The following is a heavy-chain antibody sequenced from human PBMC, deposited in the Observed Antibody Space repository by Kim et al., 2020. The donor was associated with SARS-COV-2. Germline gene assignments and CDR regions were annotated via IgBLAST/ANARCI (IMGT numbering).Heavy chain of an antibody. Sequence: GGSLKLSCAASGFTFSGSAMHWVRQASGKGLEWVGRIRSKVHSYATGYAASVKGRFTISRDDSKNTAYLQMNSLKSEDTAVYYCTRQNTVGWQDYLGHGT. CDR3: TRQNTVGWQDY. CDR1: GFTFSGSA. CDR2: IRSKVHSYAT. D-gene: IGHD6-19*01. J-gene: IGHJ4*01. V-gene: IGHV3-73*01.